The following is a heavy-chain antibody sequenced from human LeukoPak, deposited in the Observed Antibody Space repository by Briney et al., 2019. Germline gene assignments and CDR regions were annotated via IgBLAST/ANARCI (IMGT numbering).Heavy chain of an antibody. Sequence: PSETLSLTCTVSGGSISTYYWSWIRQPPGKGLEWIGYIYYSGNTNYSPSLKSRLTMSVDTSKNQFSLKLSSVTAADTAVYYCARVGDYYFDYWGQATPVTVSS. CDR3: ARVGDYYFDY. CDR1: GGSISTYY. J-gene: IGHJ4*02. D-gene: IGHD3-16*01. V-gene: IGHV4-59*01. CDR2: IYYSGNT.